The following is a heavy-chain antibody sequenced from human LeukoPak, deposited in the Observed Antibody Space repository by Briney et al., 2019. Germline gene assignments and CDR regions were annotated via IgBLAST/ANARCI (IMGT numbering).Heavy chain of an antibody. D-gene: IGHD3-16*01. CDR3: ARHGQRLALDV. CDR1: GGSISSYY. V-gene: IGHV4-59*08. CDR2: IYYSGST. J-gene: IGHJ3*01. Sequence: PSETLSLTCTVSGGSISSYYWSWIRQPPGKGLEWIGYIYYSGSTNYNPSLKSRVTISVDTSKNQFSLKLSSVTAADTATYFCARHGQRLALDVWGRGTMVIVSS.